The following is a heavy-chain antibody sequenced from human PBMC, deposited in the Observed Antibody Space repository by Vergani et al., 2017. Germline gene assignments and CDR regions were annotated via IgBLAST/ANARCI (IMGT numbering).Heavy chain of an antibody. CDR3: ARDVRKIVGATTVESAFFDY. CDR1: GGTFSSYA. J-gene: IGHJ4*02. CDR2: IIPIFGTA. D-gene: IGHD1-26*01. V-gene: IGHV1-69*06. Sequence: QVQLVQSGAEVKKPGSSVKVSCKASGGTFSSYAISWVRQAPGQGLEWMGGIIPIFGTANYAQKFQGRITITADKSTSTAYMELSSLRSEDTAVYYCARDVRKIVGATTVESAFFDYWGQGTLVTVSS.